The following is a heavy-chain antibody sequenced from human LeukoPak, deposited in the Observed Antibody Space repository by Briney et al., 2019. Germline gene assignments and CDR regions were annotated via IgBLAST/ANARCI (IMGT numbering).Heavy chain of an antibody. CDR1: GSYFESYA. D-gene: IGHD6-6*01. Sequence: GGSLRLSCATSGSYFESYAMSWVRQAPGKGLEWVSAISGSGGSTYCADSVKGRFTISRDNSKNTLYLQMNSLRAEDTAVYYCAKRSIAARRNYYYMDVWGKGTTVTVSS. J-gene: IGHJ6*03. V-gene: IGHV3-23*01. CDR2: ISGSGGST. CDR3: AKRSIAARRNYYYMDV.